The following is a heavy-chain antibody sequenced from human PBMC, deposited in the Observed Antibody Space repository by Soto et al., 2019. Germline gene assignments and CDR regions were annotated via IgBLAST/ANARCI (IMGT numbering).Heavy chain of an antibody. CDR1: GFTVSSNY. Sequence: GGSLRLSCAASGFTVSSNYMSWVRQAPGKGLEWVSVIYSGGSTYYADSVKGRFTISRDNSKNTLYLQMNSLRAEDTAVYYCAKDLWGEATHPGDYCSGGSCYLDAFDIWGQGTMVTVSS. CDR3: AKDLWGEATHPGDYCSGGSCYLDAFDI. CDR2: IYSGGST. V-gene: IGHV3-66*02. D-gene: IGHD2-15*01. J-gene: IGHJ3*02.